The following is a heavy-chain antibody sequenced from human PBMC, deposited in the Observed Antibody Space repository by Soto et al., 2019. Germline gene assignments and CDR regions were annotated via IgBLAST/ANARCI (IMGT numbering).Heavy chain of an antibody. CDR2: TNGDGSST. V-gene: IGHV3-74*01. Sequence: PGGSLRLSCAASGFTFSDYWIHWVRQAPGKGLVWVSRTNGDGSSTNYADSVKGRFTISRDNAKHTLYLQMNSLRAEDTAVYYCARGFSSSWYVVYWGQGTLVTVSS. CDR1: GFTFSDYW. D-gene: IGHD6-13*01. J-gene: IGHJ4*02. CDR3: ARGFSSSWYVVY.